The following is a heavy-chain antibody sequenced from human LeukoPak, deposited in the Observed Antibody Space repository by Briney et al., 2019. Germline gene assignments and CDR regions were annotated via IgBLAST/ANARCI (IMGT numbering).Heavy chain of an antibody. CDR2: INHSGST. Sequence: DPSETLSLTCAVYGGSFSGYYWSWIRQPPGKGLEWIGEINHSGSTNYNPSLKSRVTISVDTSKNQFSLKLSSVTAADTAVYYCARATYSDSRYCSGGSCSQWMIAFDYWGQGTLVTVSS. V-gene: IGHV4-34*01. CDR3: ARATYSDSRYCSGGSCSQWMIAFDY. CDR1: GGSFSGYY. D-gene: IGHD2-15*01. J-gene: IGHJ4*02.